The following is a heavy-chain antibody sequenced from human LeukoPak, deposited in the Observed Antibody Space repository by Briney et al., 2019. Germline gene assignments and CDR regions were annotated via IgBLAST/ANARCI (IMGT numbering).Heavy chain of an antibody. J-gene: IGHJ6*03. CDR2: ISGSGGST. D-gene: IGHD5-12*01. Sequence: GGSLRLSCAASGFTLSSYAMSWVRQAPGKGLEWVSAISGSGGSTYYADSVKGRFTISRDNSKNTLYLQMNSLRAEDTAVYYCAKPAFGYDPYYYYYMDVWGKGTTVTVSS. CDR3: AKPAFGYDPYYYYYMDV. V-gene: IGHV3-23*01. CDR1: GFTLSSYA.